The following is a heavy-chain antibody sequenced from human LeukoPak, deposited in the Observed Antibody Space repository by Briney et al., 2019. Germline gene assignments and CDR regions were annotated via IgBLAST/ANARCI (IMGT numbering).Heavy chain of an antibody. J-gene: IGHJ4*02. CDR1: GGSISSSTYH. CDR3: ATVSMVRGVESDY. CDR2: IYYSGST. D-gene: IGHD3-10*01. Sequence: SETLSLTCTVSGGSISSSTYHWDWIRQPPGKGLEWIGSIYYSGSTYYNPSLKSRVTISVDTSKNQFSLKLSSVTAPDTAVYYCATVSMVRGVESDYWGQGTLVTVSS. V-gene: IGHV4-39*01.